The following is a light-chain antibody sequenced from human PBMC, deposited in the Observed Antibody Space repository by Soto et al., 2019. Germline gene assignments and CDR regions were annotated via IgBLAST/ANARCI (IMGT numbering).Light chain of an antibody. CDR1: TGAVTSGHY. CDR2: DAS. CDR3: LLSYSGARGV. Sequence: QAVVTQEPSLTVSPGGTVTLTCGSSTGAVTSGHYPYWFQQQPGQAPRTLIYDASNKHSWTPARFSGSLLGGKAALTLSGAQPEDEAEYYCLLSYSGARGVFGGGTKLPVL. V-gene: IGLV7-46*01. J-gene: IGLJ3*02.